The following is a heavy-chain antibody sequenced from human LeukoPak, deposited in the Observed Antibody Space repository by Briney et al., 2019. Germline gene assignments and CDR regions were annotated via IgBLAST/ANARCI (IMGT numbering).Heavy chain of an antibody. V-gene: IGHV4-30-2*01. CDR3: ARVEINWFDP. Sequence: PSETLSLTCAVSGGSIGSGGYSWSWIRRPPGKGLEWIGYIYHSGSTYYNPSLKSRVTISVDRSKNQFSLKLSSVTAADTAVYYCARVEINWFDPWGQGALVTVSS. D-gene: IGHD5-24*01. CDR1: GGSIGSGGYS. CDR2: IYHSGST. J-gene: IGHJ5*02.